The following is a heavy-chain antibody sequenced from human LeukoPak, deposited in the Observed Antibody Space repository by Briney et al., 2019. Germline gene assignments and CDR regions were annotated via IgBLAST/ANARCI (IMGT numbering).Heavy chain of an antibody. V-gene: IGHV4-61*05. D-gene: IGHD5-18*01. CDR2: IYYSGST. CDR3: ARHDGYNYARIDY. J-gene: IGHJ4*02. CDR1: GGSISSSSYY. Sequence: SETLSPTCSVSGGSISSSSYYWSWIRQPPGKGLEWIGYIYYSGSTNYNPSLKSRVTISVDTSKNQFSLKLTSVTAADTAVYFCARHDGYNYARIDYWGQGTLVTVSS.